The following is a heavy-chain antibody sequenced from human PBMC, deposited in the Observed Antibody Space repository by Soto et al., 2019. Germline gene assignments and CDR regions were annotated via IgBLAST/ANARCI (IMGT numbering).Heavy chain of an antibody. CDR3: TTAAPYYDILTGYYPYYYYYYMDV. D-gene: IGHD3-9*01. CDR1: GFTFSNAW. CDR2: IKSKTDGGTT. Sequence: GGSLRLSCAASGFTFSNAWMSWVRQAPGKGLEWVGRIKSKTDGGTTDYAAPGKGRLTSLREDSKKTLYLQMNSLKSEETAVYYCTTAAPYYDILTGYYPYYYYYYMDVWGKGTTVTVSS. J-gene: IGHJ6*03. V-gene: IGHV3-15*01.